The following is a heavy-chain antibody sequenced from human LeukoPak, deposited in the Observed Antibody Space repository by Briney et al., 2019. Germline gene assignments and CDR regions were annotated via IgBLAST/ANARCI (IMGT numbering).Heavy chain of an antibody. CDR2: ISVSGGST. CDR1: GFTFSSYA. J-gene: IGHJ6*03. V-gene: IGHV3-23*01. CDR3: TTAPLRYSGYDFYYYYYMDV. D-gene: IGHD5-12*01. Sequence: GGSLRLSCAVSGFTFSSYAMSWVRQAPGKGLEWVSAISVSGGSTYYTDSVKGRFTISRDNSKNTLYLQMNSLKTEDTAVYYCTTAPLRYSGYDFYYYYYMDVWGKGTTVTVSS.